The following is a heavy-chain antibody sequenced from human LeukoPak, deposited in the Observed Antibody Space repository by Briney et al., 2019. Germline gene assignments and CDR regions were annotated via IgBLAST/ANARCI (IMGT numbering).Heavy chain of an antibody. CDR1: GYTFTSYD. V-gene: IGHV1-8*03. Sequence: GASVKVSCKASGYTFTSYDINWVRQAPGQGLEWMGWMNPNSGNTGYAQKFQGRVTITRNTSISTAYMELSSLRSEDTAVYYCARLGGSGSYTWFDPWGQGTLVPVSS. J-gene: IGHJ5*02. D-gene: IGHD3-10*01. CDR2: MNPNSGNT. CDR3: ARLGGSGSYTWFDP.